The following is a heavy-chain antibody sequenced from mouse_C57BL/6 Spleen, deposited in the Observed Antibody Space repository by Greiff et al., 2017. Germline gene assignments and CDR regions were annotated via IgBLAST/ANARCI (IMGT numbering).Heavy chain of an antibody. V-gene: IGHV1-55*01. CDR3: ARDYGSSSYYYAMDY. CDR2: IYPGSSST. J-gene: IGHJ4*01. D-gene: IGHD1-1*01. CDR1: GYTFTSYW. Sequence: VQLQQSGAELVKPGASVKLSCKASGYTFTSYWITWVKQRPGQGLEWIGDIYPGSSSTNYNEKFKSKATLTVDASSSTAYMQLSSLTSEDSAVYYCARDYGSSSYYYAMDYWGQGTSVTVSS.